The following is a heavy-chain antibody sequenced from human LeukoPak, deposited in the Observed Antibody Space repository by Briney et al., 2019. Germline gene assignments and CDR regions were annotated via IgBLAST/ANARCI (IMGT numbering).Heavy chain of an antibody. CDR1: GYSFTSYW. V-gene: IGHV5-51*01. Sequence: KNGESLKISCQGFGYSFTSYWIGWVRQMPGKGMEWMGVIYPGDSRIRYNPSFQGRVTISVDKSISTAYLQWVSLRASDSAMYYCACRDLTSTWSFPWGQGTLVTVSS. D-gene: IGHD6-13*01. J-gene: IGHJ5*02. CDR3: ACRDLTSTWSFP. CDR2: IYPGDSRI.